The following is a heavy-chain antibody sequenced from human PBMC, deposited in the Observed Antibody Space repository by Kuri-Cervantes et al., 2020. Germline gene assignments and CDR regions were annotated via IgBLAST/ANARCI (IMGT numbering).Heavy chain of an antibody. CDR1: GYTFSSYA. J-gene: IGHJ5*02. CDR2: IIPIFGTA. Sequence: SVKVSCKASGYTFSSYALHWVRQAPGQGLEWMGGIIPIFGTANYAQKFQGRVTITADKSTSTAYMELSSLRSEDTAVYYCARGRGTYYDLSKHGFDPWGQGTLVTVSS. D-gene: IGHD3-3*01. CDR3: ARGRGTYYDLSKHGFDP. V-gene: IGHV1-69*06.